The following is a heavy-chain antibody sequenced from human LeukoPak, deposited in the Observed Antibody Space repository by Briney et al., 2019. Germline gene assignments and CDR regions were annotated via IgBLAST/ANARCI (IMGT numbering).Heavy chain of an antibody. J-gene: IGHJ6*03. Sequence: GGSLRLSCVASGFTFSSYSMNWVRQAPGKGLEWVAFIRSDGRNKYYADSVKGRFTISRDNTKNTLYLQMNSLRAEDTAVYYCAKLKINYYYYMDVWGKGTTVIVSS. CDR3: AKLKINYYYYMDV. V-gene: IGHV3-30*02. CDR2: IRSDGRNK. CDR1: GFTFSSYS. D-gene: IGHD3-16*01.